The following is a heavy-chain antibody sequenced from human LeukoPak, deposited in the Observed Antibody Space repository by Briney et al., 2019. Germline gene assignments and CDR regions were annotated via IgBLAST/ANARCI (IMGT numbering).Heavy chain of an antibody. CDR3: ARHGTISSESYFDY. V-gene: IGHV4-59*08. CDR1: GGSVSSYY. CDR2: IHNSGRT. Sequence: SETLSPTCSVSGGSVSSYYWSWIRQSPGKGLEWIGYIHNSGRTNYNPSLKSRVTGFVDTSKNQVSLRLSSVTAADTAVYYCARHGTISSESYFDYWGQGALVTVSS. J-gene: IGHJ4*02. D-gene: IGHD1-14*01.